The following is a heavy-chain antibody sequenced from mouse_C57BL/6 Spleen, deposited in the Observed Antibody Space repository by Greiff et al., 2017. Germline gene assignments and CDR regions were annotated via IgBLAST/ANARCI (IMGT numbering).Heavy chain of an antibody. CDR3: TPDYYGSSYDWYFDV. V-gene: IGHV6-3*01. Sequence: EVQVVESGGGLVQPGGSMKLSCVASGFTFSNYWMNWVRQSPEKGLEWVAQIRLKSDNSATPYAESVKGRFTISRDDSKSSVYLQMNNLRAEDPGIYYCTPDYYGSSYDWYFDVWGTGTTVTVSS. CDR1: GFTFSNYW. D-gene: IGHD1-1*01. J-gene: IGHJ1*03. CDR2: IRLKSDNSAT.